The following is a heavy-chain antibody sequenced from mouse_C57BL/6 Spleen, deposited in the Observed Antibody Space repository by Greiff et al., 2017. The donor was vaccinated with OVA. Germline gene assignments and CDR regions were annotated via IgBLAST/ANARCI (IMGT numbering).Heavy chain of an antibody. CDR2: INPNNGGT. Sequence: VQLQQSGPELVKPGASVKISCKASGYTFTDYYMNWVKQSHGKSLEWIGDINPNNGGTSYNQKFKGKATLTVDKSSSTAYMELRSLTSEDSAVYYCARSGYYGSSPFDYWGQGTLVTVSA. J-gene: IGHJ3*01. D-gene: IGHD1-1*01. CDR1: GYTFTDYY. CDR3: ARSGYYGSSPFDY. V-gene: IGHV1-26*01.